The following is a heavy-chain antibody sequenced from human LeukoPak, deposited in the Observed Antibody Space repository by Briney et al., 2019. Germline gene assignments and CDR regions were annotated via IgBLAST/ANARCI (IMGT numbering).Heavy chain of an antibody. J-gene: IGHJ6*03. V-gene: IGHV4-34*01. Sequence: SETLSLTCAVYGGSFSGYYWSWIRQPPGKGLEWIGEINHSGSTNYNPSLKRRVTISVDTSKNQFSLKLSSVTAADTAVYYCARFGASSSSWYMGAYYMDVWGKGTTVTVSS. D-gene: IGHD6-13*01. CDR1: GGSFSGYY. CDR2: INHSGST. CDR3: ARFGASSSSWYMGAYYMDV.